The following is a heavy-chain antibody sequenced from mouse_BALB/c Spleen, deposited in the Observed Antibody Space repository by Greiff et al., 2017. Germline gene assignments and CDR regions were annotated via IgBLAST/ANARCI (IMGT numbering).Heavy chain of an antibody. Sequence: DVKLVESGGGLVQPGGSLKLSCAASGFTFSSYGMSWVRQTPDKRLELVATINSNGGSTYYPDSVKGRFTISRDNAKNTLYLQMSSLKSEDTAMYYCARGPELGPFAYWGQGTLVTVSA. V-gene: IGHV5-6-3*01. CDR3: ARGPELGPFAY. CDR1: GFTFSSYG. J-gene: IGHJ3*01. D-gene: IGHD4-1*01. CDR2: INSNGGST.